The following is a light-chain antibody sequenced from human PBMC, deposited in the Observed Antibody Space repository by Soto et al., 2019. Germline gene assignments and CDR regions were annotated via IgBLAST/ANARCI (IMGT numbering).Light chain of an antibody. CDR3: QQYDTYWT. J-gene: IGKJ1*01. CDR2: KAS. V-gene: IGKV1-5*03. Sequence: DIQMTQSPSPLSASVGDRVTITCRASQSISNWLAWYQQKPGKAPNLLIYKASSLKSGVPLRFSGSGSGTEFTLTINSLQPDDFATYYCQQYDTYWTFGQGTKVDIK. CDR1: QSISNW.